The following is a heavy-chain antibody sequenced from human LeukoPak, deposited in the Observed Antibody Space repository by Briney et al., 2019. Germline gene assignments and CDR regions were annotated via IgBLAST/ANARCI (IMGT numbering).Heavy chain of an antibody. V-gene: IGHV3-48*01. CDR2: ISGSSSTI. D-gene: IGHD3-22*01. J-gene: IGHJ4*02. CDR1: GFTFSSYS. CDR3: ARGSTYYDSSGQVPFDY. Sequence: GGSLRLSCAASGFTFSSYSMNWVRQAPGKGLEWGSYISGSSSTIYYADSVKGRFTISRGNGKNTLYLQMDSLRAEDTAVYYCARGSTYYDSSGQVPFDYWGQGTLVTVSS.